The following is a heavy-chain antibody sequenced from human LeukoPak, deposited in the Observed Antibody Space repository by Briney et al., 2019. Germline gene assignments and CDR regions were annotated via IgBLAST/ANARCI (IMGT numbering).Heavy chain of an antibody. V-gene: IGHV4-59*12. D-gene: IGHD3-3*01. CDR2: IYYSGST. J-gene: IGHJ4*02. CDR1: GGSISSYY. Sequence: SETLSLTCTVSGGSISSYYWSWIRQPPGKGLEWIGYIYYSGSTNYNPSLKSRVTISVDTSKNQFSLKLSSVTAADTAVYYCARLRLEWSLSITARWYYFDYWGQGTLVTVSS. CDR3: ARLRLEWSLSITARWYYFDY.